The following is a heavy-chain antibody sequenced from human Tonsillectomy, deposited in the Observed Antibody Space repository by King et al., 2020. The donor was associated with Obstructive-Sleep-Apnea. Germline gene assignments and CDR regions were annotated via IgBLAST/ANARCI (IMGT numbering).Heavy chain of an antibody. V-gene: IGHV3-23*04. D-gene: IGHD6-19*01. CDR3: AKVDSSGWHPFDY. CDR2: ISGSGGSA. Sequence: QLVQSGGGLVQPGGPLRLSCAASGFTFSSYAISWVRQSPGKGLEWVSGISGSGGSAYYADSVKGRFTISSDNSKYTLYLQRNSLRAEDTAVYYCAKVDSSGWHPFDYWGQGTLVTVSS. CDR1: GFTFSSYA. J-gene: IGHJ4*02.